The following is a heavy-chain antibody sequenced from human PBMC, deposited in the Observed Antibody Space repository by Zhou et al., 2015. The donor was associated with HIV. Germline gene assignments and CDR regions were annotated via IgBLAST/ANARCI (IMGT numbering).Heavy chain of an antibody. CDR3: ARSKGYSRWPVMSFDI. D-gene: IGHD6-13*01. Sequence: QVQLVQSGAEVKKPGSSVKVSCKASGGTFSSYGISWVRQAPGQGLEWMGWISAYNGNTNYAQKLQGRVTMTTDTSTSTAYMELRSLRSDDTAVYYCARSKGYSRWPVMSFDIVGTKGQVVHRLF. CDR1: GGTFSSYG. J-gene: IGHJ3*02. CDR2: ISAYNGNT. V-gene: IGHV1-18*01.